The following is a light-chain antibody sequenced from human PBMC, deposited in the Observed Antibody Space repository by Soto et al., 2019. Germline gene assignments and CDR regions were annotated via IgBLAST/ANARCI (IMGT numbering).Light chain of an antibody. CDR1: QSVSTNY. V-gene: IGKV3-20*01. CDR3: QQNGSSPLFT. J-gene: IGKJ3*01. CDR2: GTS. Sequence: EIVLTQSPGTLSLSPGERATLSCRASQSVSTNYLAWYQQKPGQAPRLLIYGTSSRATGIPDRFSGSGSGTDFTLTISRLEPEDFAVYYCQQNGSSPLFTFGPGTKLDFK.